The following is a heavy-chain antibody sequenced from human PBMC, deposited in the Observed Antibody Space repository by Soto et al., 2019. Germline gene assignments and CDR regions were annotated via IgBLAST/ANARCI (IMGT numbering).Heavy chain of an antibody. J-gene: IGHJ4*02. D-gene: IGHD3-10*01. CDR3: AKDLGELLFDYFDY. CDR1: GFTFSRYS. V-gene: IGHV3-23*01. CDR2: ISGSTGNT. Sequence: GGSLRLSCAASGFTFSRYSMNWVRQAPGKGLEWVSTISGSTGNTYYADSVKGRFTISRDNSKNTLYLQMNSLRAEDTAVYYCAKDLGELLFDYFDYWGQGTLVTVSS.